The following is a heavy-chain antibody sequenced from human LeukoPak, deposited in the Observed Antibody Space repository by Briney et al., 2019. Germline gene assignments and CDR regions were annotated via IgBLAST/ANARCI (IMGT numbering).Heavy chain of an antibody. CDR2: INSDGSST. Sequence: SGGSLRLSCAASGFTFSSYWMHWVRQAPGKGLVWVSRINSDGSSTSYADSVKGRFTISRDNAKNTLYLQMNSLRAEDTAVYYCASWPSSSWSLLWGQGTLVTVSS. J-gene: IGHJ4*02. D-gene: IGHD6-13*01. V-gene: IGHV3-74*01. CDR3: ASWPSSSWSLL. CDR1: GFTFSSYW.